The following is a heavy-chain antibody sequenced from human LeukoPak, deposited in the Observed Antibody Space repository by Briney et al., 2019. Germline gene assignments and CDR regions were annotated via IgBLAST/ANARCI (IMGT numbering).Heavy chain of an antibody. Sequence: ASVKVSCKASGYTFTSYDINWVRQATGQGLEWMGWMNPNSGNTGYAQKFQGRVTITRNTSISTAYMELSSLRSEDTAVYYCARVRAARSNWFDPWGQGTLVTVSS. CDR2: MNPNSGNT. V-gene: IGHV1-8*03. D-gene: IGHD6-6*01. J-gene: IGHJ5*02. CDR1: GYTFTSYD. CDR3: ARVRAARSNWFDP.